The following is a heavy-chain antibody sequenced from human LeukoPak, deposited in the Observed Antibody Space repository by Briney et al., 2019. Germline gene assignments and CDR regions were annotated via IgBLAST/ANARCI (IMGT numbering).Heavy chain of an antibody. CDR2: MNPNSANT. Sequence: ASVKVSCKASGYTFTSYDIHWVRQATAQGREWMGWMNPNSANTGYAQKFQGRVTMTRNISISTAYMALTSLRSEDTAVYYCASLATKALTGYYKGMDVWGQGTTVTVSS. CDR3: ASLATKALTGYYKGMDV. J-gene: IGHJ6*02. D-gene: IGHD3-9*01. V-gene: IGHV1-8*01. CDR1: GYTFTSYD.